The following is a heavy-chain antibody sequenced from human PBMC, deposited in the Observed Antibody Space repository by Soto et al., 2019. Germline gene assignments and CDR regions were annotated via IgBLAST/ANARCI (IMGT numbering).Heavy chain of an antibody. CDR3: ASSTGYSSGWYNY. J-gene: IGHJ4*02. D-gene: IGHD6-19*01. CDR1: GGSISSSSYY. CDR2: IYYSGST. V-gene: IGHV4-39*01. Sequence: QLQLQESGPGLVKPSETLSLTCTVSGGSISSSSYYWGWIRQPPGKGLEWIGSIYYSGSTYYNPSLESRVTISVDTSKNQFSLKLSSVTAADTAVYYCASSTGYSSGWYNYWGQGTLVTVSS.